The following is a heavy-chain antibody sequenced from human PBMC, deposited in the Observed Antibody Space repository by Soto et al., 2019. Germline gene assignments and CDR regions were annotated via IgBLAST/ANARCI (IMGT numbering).Heavy chain of an antibody. V-gene: IGHV4-59*08. J-gene: IGHJ4*02. CDR3: ARRGFLDY. CDR1: GGSISGYY. Sequence: SETLSLTCTVSGGSISGYYWSWIRQPPGKGLEWIGYVSDSGRVTYNPSLKSRGTISVDMSKNQFSLKLTSVTAADTAVYYCARRGFLDYWGQGTQVTVSS. CDR2: VSDSGRV.